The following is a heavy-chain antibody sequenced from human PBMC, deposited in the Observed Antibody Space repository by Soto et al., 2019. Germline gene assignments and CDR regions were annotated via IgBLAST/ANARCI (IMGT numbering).Heavy chain of an antibody. D-gene: IGHD3-16*01. CDR3: AGPGEQHRY. CDR2: IYSGGST. Sequence: EVQLVESGGGLVQPGGSLRLSCAASGFTVSSNHMSWVRQAPGKGLEWVSLIYSGGSTYYADSVKGRFTFSRDNSQNTLYPQMNSLRAEDTAVYYCAGPGEQHRYWGQGTLVTVSS. V-gene: IGHV3-66*01. CDR1: GFTVSSNH. J-gene: IGHJ4*02.